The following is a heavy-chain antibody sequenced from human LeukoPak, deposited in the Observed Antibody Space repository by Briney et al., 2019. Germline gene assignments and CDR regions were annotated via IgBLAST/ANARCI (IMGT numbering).Heavy chain of an antibody. J-gene: IGHJ4*02. V-gene: IGHV1-69*04. CDR2: IIPILGIA. CDR3: ARDRRYDYGDSHYFDY. Sequence: ASVKVSCKASGGTFSSYAISWVRQAPGQGLEWMGRIIPILGIANYAQKFQGRVTITADKSTSTAYMELSSLRSEDTAVYYCARDRRYDYGDSHYFDYWGQGTLVTVSS. CDR1: GGTFSSYA. D-gene: IGHD4-17*01.